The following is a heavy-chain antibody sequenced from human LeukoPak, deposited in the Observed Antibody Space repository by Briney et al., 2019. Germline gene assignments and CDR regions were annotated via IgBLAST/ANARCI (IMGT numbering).Heavy chain of an antibody. CDR2: IRIKPYGATT. V-gene: IGHV3-49*03. CDR1: GFTFGDYA. J-gene: IGHJ5*02. CDR3: ARGVPGATWFDP. Sequence: PGRSLRLSCTTFGFTFGDYAMSWFRQAPGKGLEWVAFIRIKPYGATTEYAASVKGRFTISRDDSTTIAYLQMNSLKSEDTAVYYCARGVPGATWFDPWGQGTQVTVSS. D-gene: IGHD1-1*01.